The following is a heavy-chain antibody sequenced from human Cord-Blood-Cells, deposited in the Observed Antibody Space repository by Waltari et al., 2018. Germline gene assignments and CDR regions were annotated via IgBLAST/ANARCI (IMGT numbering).Heavy chain of an antibody. D-gene: IGHD2-2*01. J-gene: IGHJ5*02. CDR1: GGSISSHY. CDR3: ARVPSNYCSSTSCHNWFDP. V-gene: IGHV4-4*07. CDR2: IYTSGST. Sequence: QVQLQESGPGLVKPSETLSLTCTVSGGSISSHYWSWIRQPAGKGLEWIGRIYTSGSTNYNPSLKSRVTMSVDTSKNQFSLKLSSVTAADTAVYYCARVPSNYCSSTSCHNWFDPWGQGTLVTVSS.